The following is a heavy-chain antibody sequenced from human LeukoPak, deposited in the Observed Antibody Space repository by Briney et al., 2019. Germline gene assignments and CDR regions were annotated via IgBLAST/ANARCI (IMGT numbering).Heavy chain of an antibody. V-gene: IGHV4-59*10. J-gene: IGHJ4*02. CDR1: GGSFSGYY. Sequence: KPSETLSLTCAVYGGSFSGYYWTWIRQPAGKGLEWIGRLSTDGSTTYNPSLKSRITMSVDTSKNQFSLKLNSVTAADTAVYYCARGSSANWNIFDFWGQGSLVTVSS. CDR3: ARGSSANWNIFDF. D-gene: IGHD1-1*01. CDR2: LSTDGST.